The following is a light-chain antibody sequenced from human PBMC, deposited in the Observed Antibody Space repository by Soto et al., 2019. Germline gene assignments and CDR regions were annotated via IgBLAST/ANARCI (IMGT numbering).Light chain of an antibody. V-gene: IGLV2-14*01. CDR2: DVS. CDR3: SSYTSSNHYV. CDR1: SSDVGGYNY. J-gene: IGLJ1*01. Sequence: QSVLTQPASVSGSPGQSITISCTGTSSDVGGYNYVSWYQQHPGKAPKLMIYDVSNRPSGVSNRFSGSKSGNTASLTISGLQAEDEADYYCSSYTSSNHYVLGTGTKVTVL.